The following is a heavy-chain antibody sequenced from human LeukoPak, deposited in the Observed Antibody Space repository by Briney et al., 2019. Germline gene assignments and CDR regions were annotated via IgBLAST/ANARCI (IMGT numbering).Heavy chain of an antibody. V-gene: IGHV1-2*02. CDR3: ATSRVRLYYFDL. CDR1: GYTFTDYS. D-gene: IGHD5/OR15-5a*01. CDR2: ISPNSGAT. J-gene: IGHJ4*02. Sequence: ASVKASCKASGYTFTDYSMHWVRQAPGQGLEWMGWISPNSGATNYAQNFQGRVTMTRDTSISTAYMELSRLGPDDTAVYYCATSRVRLYYFDLWGQGTLVTVSS.